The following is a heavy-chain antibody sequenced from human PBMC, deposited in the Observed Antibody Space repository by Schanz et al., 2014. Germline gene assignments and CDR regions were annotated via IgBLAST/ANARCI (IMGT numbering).Heavy chain of an antibody. CDR3: AKTLFPGGTQTFGN. V-gene: IGHV3-9*02. D-gene: IGHD2-8*02. CDR1: GFNSDDYA. CDR2: IPWNGAAI. J-gene: IGHJ4*02. Sequence: EVQVVESGGGLVQPGGSLRLSCTASGFNSDDYAMHWVRQAPGKGLEWVSNIPWNGAAIGYAGSVRGRFTISRDNSKGTLYVEMNSLRVEDTAVYYCAKTLFPGGTQTFGNWGRGTLVTVSS.